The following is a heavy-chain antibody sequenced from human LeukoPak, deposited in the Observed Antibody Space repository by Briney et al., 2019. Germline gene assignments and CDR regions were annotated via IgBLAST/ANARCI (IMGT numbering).Heavy chain of an antibody. V-gene: IGHV3-30*04. CDR3: TRKSGGSQRKVDDWFDP. CDR2: ISNDGTYK. J-gene: IGHJ5*02. D-gene: IGHD3-10*01. CDR1: GFTFSSYA. Sequence: GGSLRLSCAASGFTFSSYAMHWVRQAPDKGLEYVAVISNDGTYKYYGASVKGRFTISRDNSKNTLYLQMDSLRSEDTAVYSCTRKSGGSQRKVDDWFDPWGQGTLVIVSS.